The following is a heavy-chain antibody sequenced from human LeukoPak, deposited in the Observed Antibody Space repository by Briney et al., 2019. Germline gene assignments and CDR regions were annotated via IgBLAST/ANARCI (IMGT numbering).Heavy chain of an antibody. J-gene: IGHJ4*02. Sequence: GGSLRLSCAVSGFTFSSYGMHWVRQAPGKGLEWVAVISYDGSNEYYADSVKGRFTISRDNSKNTLYLQMNSLRAADTAVYYCAKAHPRGSGSVQSWGQGTLVTVSS. CDR1: GFTFSSYG. CDR2: ISYDGSNE. D-gene: IGHD3-22*01. CDR3: AKAHPRGSGSVQS. V-gene: IGHV3-30*18.